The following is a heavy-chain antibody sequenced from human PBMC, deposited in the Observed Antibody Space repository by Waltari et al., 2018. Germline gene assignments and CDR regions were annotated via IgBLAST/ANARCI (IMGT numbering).Heavy chain of an antibody. CDR3: AGGNSIAAAGTGFDY. J-gene: IGHJ4*02. D-gene: IGHD6-13*01. CDR2: IYHSGGT. V-gene: IGHV4-4*02. Sequence: QVQLQESGPGLVKPSGTLSLTCAVSGGSISSINWWSWVRQPPGKGLEWIGEIYHSGGTNYNPSRKGRVNMSGDKSKNQFSLRLSSVTAADTAVYYCAGGNSIAAAGTGFDYWGQGTLVTVSS. CDR1: GGSISSINW.